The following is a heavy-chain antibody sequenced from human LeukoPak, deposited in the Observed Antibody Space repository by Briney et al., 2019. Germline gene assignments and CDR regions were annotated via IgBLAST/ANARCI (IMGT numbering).Heavy chain of an antibody. Sequence: PGGSLRLSCAASGFTFSNYGMHWVRQAPGKGLEWVALIRYDGSKKYYADSVKGRFTISRDNSKNTLYLQMNSLRAEDTAVYYCAKPLRFLEWLGAHDAFDGWGQGIMVTVSS. CDR1: GFTFSNYG. CDR3: AKPLRFLEWLGAHDAFDG. D-gene: IGHD3-3*01. CDR2: IRYDGSKK. J-gene: IGHJ3*01. V-gene: IGHV3-30*02.